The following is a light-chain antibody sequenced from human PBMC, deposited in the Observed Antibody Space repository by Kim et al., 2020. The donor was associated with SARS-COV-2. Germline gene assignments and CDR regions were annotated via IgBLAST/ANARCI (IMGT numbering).Light chain of an antibody. Sequence: EIVMTQSPATLSVSPGETATLSCRASQSVNRKLAWYQQKPGQGPRLLIDGASTRAPGVPARFSGSGSGTEFTLTISGLQSEDSAVYYCQQYYNWPPVTFGQGTKVEIK. CDR2: GAS. CDR1: QSVNRK. J-gene: IGKJ1*01. CDR3: QQYYNWPPVT. V-gene: IGKV3-15*01.